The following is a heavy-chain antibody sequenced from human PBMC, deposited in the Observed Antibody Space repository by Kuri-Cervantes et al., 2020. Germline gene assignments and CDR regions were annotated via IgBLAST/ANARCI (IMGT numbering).Heavy chain of an antibody. D-gene: IGHD5/OR15-5a*01. Sequence: GGSLRLSCAASGFTFSSYCMHWVRQAPGKGLEWVAVISYDGSNKYYADSVKGRLTISRDNPENTLYLQMNSLRAEDTAVYYCARDESRSVYYGMDVWGQGTTVTVSS. CDR1: GFTFSSYC. CDR3: ARDESRSVYYGMDV. V-gene: IGHV3-30*03. CDR2: ISYDGSNK. J-gene: IGHJ6*02.